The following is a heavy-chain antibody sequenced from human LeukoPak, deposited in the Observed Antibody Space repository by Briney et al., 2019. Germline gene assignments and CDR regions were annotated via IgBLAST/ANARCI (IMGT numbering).Heavy chain of an antibody. CDR1: GGSFSGYY. D-gene: IGHD6-19*01. CDR2: INHSGST. J-gene: IGHJ4*02. CDR3: AREADSSGSIYFDY. Sequence: PSETLSLTCAVYGGSFSGYYWSWIRQPPGKGLEWIGEINHSGSTNYNPSLKSRVTISVDTSKNQFSLKLSSVTAADTAVYYCAREADSSGSIYFDYWGQGTLVTVYS. V-gene: IGHV4-34*01.